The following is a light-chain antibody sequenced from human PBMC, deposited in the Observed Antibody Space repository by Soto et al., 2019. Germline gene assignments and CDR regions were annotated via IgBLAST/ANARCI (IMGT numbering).Light chain of an antibody. V-gene: IGLV2-8*01. CDR2: EVN. Sequence: QSALIQPPSASGSPGQSVTISCTGTSNDVGGYKYVSWYQQHPGKAPKLMIFEVNKRPSGVPDRFSGSKSGNTASLTVSGLQAEDEADYYCSSYAGSSNLVFGGGTQLTVL. J-gene: IGLJ2*01. CDR3: SSYAGSSNLV. CDR1: SNDVGGYKY.